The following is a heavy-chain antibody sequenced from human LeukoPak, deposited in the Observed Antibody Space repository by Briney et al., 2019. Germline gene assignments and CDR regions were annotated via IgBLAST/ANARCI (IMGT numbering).Heavy chain of an antibody. V-gene: IGHV1-18*01. CDR2: ISGYNGNT. CDR1: GYTFTSYG. J-gene: IGHJ6*02. Sequence: ASVKVSCKASGYTFTSYGFSWVRQAPGQGLEWMGWISGYNGNTKYAQKLQGRVTMTTDTSTSTAYMELRSLRSDGTAVYYCAREGELLNYYYYGMDVWGQGTTVTVSS. D-gene: IGHD1-26*01. CDR3: AREGELLNYYYYGMDV.